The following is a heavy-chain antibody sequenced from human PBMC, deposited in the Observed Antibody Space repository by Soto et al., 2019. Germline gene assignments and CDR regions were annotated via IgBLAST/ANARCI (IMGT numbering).Heavy chain of an antibody. Sequence: PSETLSLTCTVSGGSISSYYWSWIRQPPGKGLEWIGYIYYSGSTNYNPSLKSRVTISVDTSKNQFSLKLSSVTAADTAVYYCARGEVRGVINYWGQGTLVTVSS. CDR2: IYYSGST. D-gene: IGHD3-10*01. CDR1: GGSISSYY. J-gene: IGHJ4*02. V-gene: IGHV4-59*01. CDR3: ARGEVRGVINY.